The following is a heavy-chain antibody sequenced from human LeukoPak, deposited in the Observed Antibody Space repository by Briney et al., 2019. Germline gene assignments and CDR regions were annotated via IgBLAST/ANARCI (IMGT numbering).Heavy chain of an antibody. CDR1: GYTFNSYS. D-gene: IGHD4-17*01. V-gene: IGHV1-3*01. J-gene: IGHJ4*02. CDR3: ARDLHGDYYFDY. CDR2: INAGNGNT. Sequence: GASVKVSCKASGYTFNSYSIHWVRQAPGQRLEWMGWINAGNGNTKYSQKFQGRVIITRDTSASTAYMELSSLRSEDTAVYYCARDLHGDYYFDYWGQGTLVTVSS.